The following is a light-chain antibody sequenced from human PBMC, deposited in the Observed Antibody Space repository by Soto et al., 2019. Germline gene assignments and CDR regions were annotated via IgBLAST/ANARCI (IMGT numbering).Light chain of an antibody. J-gene: IGKJ4*01. CDR3: QQYSSFPLT. CDR1: QILSGSF. V-gene: IGKV3D-20*01. Sequence: EIVLTQSPAALSLSPGERATLSCGASQILSGSFLAWFQHKPGLAPRLLIYDASIRATGIPDRFSGSGSGTYFTLTSSRLAPEDVAVYYCQQYSSFPLTFGAGTKVDIK. CDR2: DAS.